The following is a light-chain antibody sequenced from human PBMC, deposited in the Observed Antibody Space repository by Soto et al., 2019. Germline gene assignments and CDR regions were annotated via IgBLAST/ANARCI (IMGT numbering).Light chain of an antibody. V-gene: IGKV1-39*01. CDR2: AAS. J-gene: IGKJ1*01. CDR3: QQYDSSPRT. Sequence: DIQMTQSPSSLSASVGDRDTITCRASQSTSSYLNWYQQKPGKAPKLLIYAASSLQSGVPSRFSGSGSGTDFTLTISSLQPEDFAVYFCQQYDSSPRTFGQGTKVEIK. CDR1: QSTSSY.